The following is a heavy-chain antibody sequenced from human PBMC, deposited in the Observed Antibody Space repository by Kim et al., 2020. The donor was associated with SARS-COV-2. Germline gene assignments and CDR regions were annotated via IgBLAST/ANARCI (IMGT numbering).Heavy chain of an antibody. CDR1: GLSFSDSA. CDR2: IRSKANSYAT. Sequence: GGSLRLSCAASGLSFSDSAMHWVRQASGKGLEWVGRIRSKANSYATAYCVSVTARFSITRDDAKNTAYLKMNSLKTGDTAVYYCARSPPSRESYWDALDVSGQATRVTVSS. CDR3: ARSPPSRESYWDALDV. D-gene: IGHD1-26*01. J-gene: IGHJ3*01. V-gene: IGHV3-73*01.